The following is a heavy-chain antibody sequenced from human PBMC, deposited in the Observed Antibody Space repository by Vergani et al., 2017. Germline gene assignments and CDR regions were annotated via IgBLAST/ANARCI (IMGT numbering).Heavy chain of an antibody. V-gene: IGHV4-59*01. CDR2: IYYSGST. D-gene: IGHD3-10*01. CDR3: AGEVVTMVRGVIVYWFDP. CDR1: GGSISSYY. Sequence: QVQLQESAPGLVKPSETLSLSCTVSGGSISSYYWCWIRQPPGKGLEWIGYIYYSGSTNYNPSLKSRVTISVDTSTNQFSLKLSSVTAGDTAVYYCAGEVVTMVRGVIVYWFDPWGQGTLVTVSS. J-gene: IGHJ5*02.